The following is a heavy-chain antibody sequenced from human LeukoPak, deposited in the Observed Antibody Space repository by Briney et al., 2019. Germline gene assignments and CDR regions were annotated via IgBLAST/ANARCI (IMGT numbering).Heavy chain of an antibody. CDR3: ARDTPRIAATAFDI. J-gene: IGHJ3*02. Sequence: GGSLRLSCAASGFTFSSYWMSWVRQAPGKGLEWVANIKQDGSEKYYVDSVKGRFTISRDNAKNSLYLQMNSLSAEDTAVYYCARDTPRIAATAFDIWGQGTMVTVSS. CDR1: GFTFSSYW. V-gene: IGHV3-7*01. D-gene: IGHD6-25*01. CDR2: IKQDGSEK.